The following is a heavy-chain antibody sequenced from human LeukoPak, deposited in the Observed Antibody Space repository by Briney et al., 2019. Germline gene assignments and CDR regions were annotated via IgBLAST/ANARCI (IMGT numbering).Heavy chain of an antibody. CDR1: GFTFSSYG. J-gene: IGHJ4*02. D-gene: IGHD6-13*01. CDR3: AKTHRIRIAAANFDY. CDR2: IRYDGSNK. V-gene: IGHV3-30*02. Sequence: GSLRPSCAASGFTFSSYGMHWVRQAPGKGLEWVAFIRYDGSNKYYADSVKGRFTISRDNSKNTLYLQMNSLRAEDTAVYYCAKTHRIRIAAANFDYWGQGTLVTVSS.